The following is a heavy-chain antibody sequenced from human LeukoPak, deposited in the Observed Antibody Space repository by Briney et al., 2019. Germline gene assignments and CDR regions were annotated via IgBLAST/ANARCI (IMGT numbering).Heavy chain of an antibody. CDR1: GGSISSYY. CDR2: IYTSGST. J-gene: IGHJ5*02. CDR3: ARDPSFTIFDLSNWFDP. V-gene: IGHV4-4*07. D-gene: IGHD3-3*01. Sequence: SETLSLTCTVSGGSISSYYWSWIRQPAGKGLEWIGRIYTSGSTNYNPSLKSRVTMSVDTSKNQFSLKLSSVTAADTAVYYCARDPSFTIFDLSNWFDPWGQGTLVTVSS.